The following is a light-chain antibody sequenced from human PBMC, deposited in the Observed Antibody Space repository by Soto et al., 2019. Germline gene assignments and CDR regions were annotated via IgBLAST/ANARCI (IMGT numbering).Light chain of an antibody. CDR2: KSS. J-gene: IGKJ1*01. CDR3: QQYNSYPWT. V-gene: IGKV1-5*03. CDR1: QSIGYW. Sequence: DIQMTQSPSTLSASVGDRVTITCRASQSIGYWLAWYQQKLGKAPKLLIYKSSSLESGVPSRFSGSGSGTQFTLTISSLQPDDFATYYCQQYNSYPWTFGHGTKVDIK.